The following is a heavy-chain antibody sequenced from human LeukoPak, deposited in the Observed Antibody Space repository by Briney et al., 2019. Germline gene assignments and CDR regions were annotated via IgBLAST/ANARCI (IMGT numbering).Heavy chain of an antibody. J-gene: IGHJ4*02. V-gene: IGHV3-30*18. CDR1: GFTFSSYT. D-gene: IGHD5-18*01. Sequence: GGSLRLSCAASGFTFSSYTMNWVRQAPGKGLEWVAVILYDGSNKYYADSVKGRITISRDNSKNTLYLQMNSLRAEDTAVYYCAKERGYSYGHPFDYWGQGTLVTVSS. CDR2: ILYDGSNK. CDR3: AKERGYSYGHPFDY.